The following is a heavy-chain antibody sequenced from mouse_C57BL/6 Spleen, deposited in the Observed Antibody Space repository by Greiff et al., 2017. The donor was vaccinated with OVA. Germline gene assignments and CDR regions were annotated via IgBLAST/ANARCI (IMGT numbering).Heavy chain of an antibody. CDR2: IDPATGNT. CDR3: ARIYYDYDGFFDY. J-gene: IGHJ2*01. Sequence: VQLQQSVAELVRPGASVKLSCTASGFNIKNTYLHWVKQRPEQGLEWIGRIDPATGNTTYAPKFQGKATITADTSSNTAYLQLSSLTSEDTAIYYCARIYYDYDGFFDYWGQGTTLTVSS. D-gene: IGHD2-4*01. CDR1: GFNIKNTY. V-gene: IGHV14-3*01.